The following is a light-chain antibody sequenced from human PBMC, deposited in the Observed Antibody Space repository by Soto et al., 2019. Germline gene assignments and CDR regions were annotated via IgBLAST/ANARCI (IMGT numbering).Light chain of an antibody. J-gene: IGLJ3*02. CDR3: CSDAGSYTWV. CDR2: DVT. V-gene: IGLV2-11*01. CDR1: SSDVGGHNY. Sequence: QSALTQPRSVSGSPGQSVTISCTGTSSDVGGHNYVSWYQQHPAKAPKLMIYDVTERPSRVPDRFSGSKSGNTASLTISGLQAEDEADYYCCSDAGSYTWVFGGGTKLTVL.